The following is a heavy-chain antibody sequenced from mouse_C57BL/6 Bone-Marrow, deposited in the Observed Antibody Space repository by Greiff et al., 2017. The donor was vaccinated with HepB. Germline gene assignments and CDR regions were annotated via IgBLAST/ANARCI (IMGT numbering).Heavy chain of an antibody. CDR2: ISSGGSYT. Sequence: EVQGVESGGDLVKPGGSLKLSCAASGFTFSSYGMSWVRPTPDKRLEWVATISSGGSYTYYPDSVKGRVTISRDNAKNTLYLQRSSLKSENTAMYYCARGNPFAYWGQGTLVTVSA. CDR1: GFTFSSYG. V-gene: IGHV5-6*01. CDR3: ARGNPFAY. J-gene: IGHJ3*01.